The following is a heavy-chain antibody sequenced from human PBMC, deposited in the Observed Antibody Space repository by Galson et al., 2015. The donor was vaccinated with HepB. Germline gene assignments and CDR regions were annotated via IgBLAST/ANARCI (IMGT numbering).Heavy chain of an antibody. D-gene: IGHD5-24*01. CDR3: SRRGNGFNLPDFDY. J-gene: IGHJ4*02. V-gene: IGHV4-39*01. CDR1: GGSFSNSDYY. Sequence: LSLTCTVSGGSFSNSDYYWAWIRQSPGKGLEWIGSIYYRGRTYYNPSLKSRITMSVDTSKNQFSLKLTSVTAADTAVYFCSRRGNGFNLPDFDYWGQGSLVTVSS. CDR2: IYYRGRT.